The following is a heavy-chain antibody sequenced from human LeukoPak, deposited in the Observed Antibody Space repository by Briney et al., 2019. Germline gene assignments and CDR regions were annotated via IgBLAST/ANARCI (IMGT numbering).Heavy chain of an antibody. CDR2: ISSSSSTI. CDR1: GFTFSRYS. J-gene: IGHJ6*03. V-gene: IGHV3-48*01. D-gene: IGHD3-10*01. CDR3: AKSPYFYNSGRYVDV. Sequence: GGSLRLSCAASGFTFSRYSMNWVRQAPGKGLEWVSYISSSSSTIYYADSVKGRFTITRDNAKNSLYLQMNRLRAEDTAVYYCAKSPYFYNSGRYVDVWGKGTTVTVSS.